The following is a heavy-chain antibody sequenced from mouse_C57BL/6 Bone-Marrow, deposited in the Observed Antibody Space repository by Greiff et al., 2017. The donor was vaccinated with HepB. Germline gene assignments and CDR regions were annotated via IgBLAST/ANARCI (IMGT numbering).Heavy chain of an antibody. CDR2: IDPENGDT. D-gene: IGHD2-4*01. Sequence: EVQLQQSGAELVRPGASVKLSCTASGFNIKDDYMHWVKQRPEQGLEWIGWIDPENGDTEYASKFQGKATITADTSSNTAYLQLSSLTSEDTAVYYCTTDYDYDGRAMDYWGQGTSVTVSS. V-gene: IGHV14-4*01. J-gene: IGHJ4*01. CDR1: GFNIKDDY. CDR3: TTDYDYDGRAMDY.